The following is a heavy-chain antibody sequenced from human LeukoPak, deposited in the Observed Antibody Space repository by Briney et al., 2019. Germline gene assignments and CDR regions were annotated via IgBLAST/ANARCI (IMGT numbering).Heavy chain of an antibody. D-gene: IGHD2-21*02. CDR1: GYTFTGYY. J-gene: IGHJ4*02. CDR3: ARPHTICGGDCYLIDY. CDR2: INPNSGDT. Sequence: GASVKVSCKASGYTFTGYYMHWVRQAPGQGLEWMGWINPNSGDTNYAQKFQGRVTMIRDTSISTAYMELSRLRSDDTAVYYCARPHTICGGDCYLIDYWGQGTLVTVSS. V-gene: IGHV1-2*02.